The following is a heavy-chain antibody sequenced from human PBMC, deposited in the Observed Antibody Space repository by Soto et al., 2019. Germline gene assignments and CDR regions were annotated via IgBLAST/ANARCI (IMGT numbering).Heavy chain of an antibody. Sequence: QVQLQESGPGLVKPSGTLSLTCTVSGGSISSDYWNWIRQPPGKGLEWIGYIHSGSTTYSASLRSRVTISVATSKNQFSLNLSSVTAADTAVYFCARHDGSRSTDYWGQGTLVTVSS. CDR3: ARHDGSRSTDY. D-gene: IGHD3-10*01. CDR1: GGSISSDY. J-gene: IGHJ4*02. CDR2: IHSGST. V-gene: IGHV4-59*08.